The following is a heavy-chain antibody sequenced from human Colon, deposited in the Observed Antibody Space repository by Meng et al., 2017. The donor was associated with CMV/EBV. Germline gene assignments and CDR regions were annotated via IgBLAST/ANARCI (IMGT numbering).Heavy chain of an antibody. CDR3: AKDRGGCSSTNCYLDC. Sequence: GGSLRLSCAASGFTFNKYAMSWARQAPGKGLEWVSAISGSGINTYYADLGKGRFTISRDNSKNTLYVQMNSMRAEDTAVYYCAKDRGGCSSTNCYLDCWGQGTLVTVSS. CDR2: ISGSGINT. CDR1: GFTFNKYA. V-gene: IGHV3-23*01. D-gene: IGHD2-2*01. J-gene: IGHJ4*02.